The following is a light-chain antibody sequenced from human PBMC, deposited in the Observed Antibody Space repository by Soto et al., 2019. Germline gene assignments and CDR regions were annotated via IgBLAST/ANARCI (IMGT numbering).Light chain of an antibody. V-gene: IGKV1-5*01. CDR3: QQFIDGWT. CDR1: QSINNR. Sequence: IQMTQSPSTLSASIGDRVTITCRASQSINNRLAWYQQMPGKAPNLLIYDASSLDSGVPSRFRGSGSETEFTLTISGLQPDDFATYYCQQFIDGWTFGQGTKVEIK. CDR2: DAS. J-gene: IGKJ1*01.